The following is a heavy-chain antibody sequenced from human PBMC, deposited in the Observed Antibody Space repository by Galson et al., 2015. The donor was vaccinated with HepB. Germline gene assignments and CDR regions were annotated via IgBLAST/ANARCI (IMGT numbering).Heavy chain of an antibody. D-gene: IGHD2-2*01. CDR1: GFTFTAAW. CDR3: TTDVPDHYPQIDY. CDR2: FTRMTAGGTT. V-gene: IGHV3-15*07. Sequence: SLRLSCAASGFTFTAAWMSWVRQPPGKGLEWVGRFTRMTAGGTTEYAAPVKGRFTISRDDSRNTLYLQMNSLKLEDTAVYYCTTDVPDHYPQIDYWGQGTLVTVSS. J-gene: IGHJ4*02.